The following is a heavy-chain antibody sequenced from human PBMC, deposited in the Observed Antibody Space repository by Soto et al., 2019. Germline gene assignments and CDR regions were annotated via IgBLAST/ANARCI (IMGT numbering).Heavy chain of an antibody. CDR2: INHSGST. V-gene: IGHV4-34*01. CDR3: ARGRALYDFWSGYYLGWFAP. J-gene: IGHJ5*02. CDR1: GGSFSGYY. Sequence: SETLSLTCAVYGGSFSGYYWSWIRQPPGKGLEWIGEINHSGSTNYNPSLKSRVTISVDTSKNQFSLKLSSVTAADTAVYYCARGRALYDFWSGYYLGWFAPSGQGTLVTVSS. D-gene: IGHD3-3*01.